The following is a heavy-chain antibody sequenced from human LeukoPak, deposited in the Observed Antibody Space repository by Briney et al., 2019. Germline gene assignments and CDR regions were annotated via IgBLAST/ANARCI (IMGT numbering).Heavy chain of an antibody. CDR2: MNPNSGNT. J-gene: IGHJ4*02. V-gene: IGHV1-8*01. CDR1: EYTFTSYD. Sequence: ASVKVSCKASEYTFTSYDINWVRQATGQGLEWMGWMNPNSGNTGYVQKFQGRVTMTRVTSISTAYMELNNLTSEDTAVYYCARGSWGEIAGRKSFEFWGQGSLVTVSS. CDR3: ARGSWGEIAGRKSFEF. D-gene: IGHD6-6*01.